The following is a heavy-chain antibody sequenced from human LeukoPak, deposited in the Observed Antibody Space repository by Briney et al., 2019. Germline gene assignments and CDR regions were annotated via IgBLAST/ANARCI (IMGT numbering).Heavy chain of an antibody. V-gene: IGHV3-53*01. CDR3: ASASSSWYGFYYFDY. Sequence: PGGSLRLSCAASDFTVSRNYMSWVRQAPGKGLEWVSVIYSGGSTKYADSVKGRFTISRDNAKNSLYLQMNSLRAEDTAVYYCASASSSWYGFYYFDYWGQGTLVTVSS. J-gene: IGHJ4*02. CDR2: IYSGGST. CDR1: DFTVSRNY. D-gene: IGHD6-13*01.